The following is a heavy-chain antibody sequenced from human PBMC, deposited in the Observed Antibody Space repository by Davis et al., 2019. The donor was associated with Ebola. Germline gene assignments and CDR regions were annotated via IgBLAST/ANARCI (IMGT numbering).Heavy chain of an antibody. CDR3: ATVTTNWAFFDY. D-gene: IGHD7-27*01. CDR1: GFTLGDVW. Sequence: PGGSLRLSCVVSGFTLGDVWMTWVRQFPGKGLEWVGQIRSKSDGGTTDYAAHVKGRFTISGDESTNALYLQMNSLKTEDTGLYYCATVTTNWAFFDYWGQGTLVTVSS. CDR2: IRSKSDGGTT. V-gene: IGHV3-15*01. J-gene: IGHJ4*02.